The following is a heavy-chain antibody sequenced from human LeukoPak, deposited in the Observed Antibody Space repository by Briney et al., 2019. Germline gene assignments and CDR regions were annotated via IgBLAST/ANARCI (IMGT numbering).Heavy chain of an antibody. CDR1: GFTFSSYG. CDR2: IRYDGSNK. V-gene: IGHV3-30*02. D-gene: IGHD3-16*01. J-gene: IGHJ4*02. Sequence: PGGSLRLSCAASGFTFSSYGMHWVRQAPGKGLEWVAFIRYDGSNKYYADSVEGRFTISRDNSKNTLYLQMNSLRAEDTAVYYCAKEDGGASDYFDYWGQGTLVTVSS. CDR3: AKEDGGASDYFDY.